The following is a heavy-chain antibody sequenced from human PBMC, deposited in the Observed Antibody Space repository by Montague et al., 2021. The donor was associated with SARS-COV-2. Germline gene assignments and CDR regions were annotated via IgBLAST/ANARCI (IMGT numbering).Heavy chain of an antibody. CDR3: ARPRPGSPNNWFDT. CDR2: ICYSGST. J-gene: IGHJ5*02. Sequence: SETLSLTCTVSGGSISNYYWSWIRQPPGRGLEWIGYICYSGSTDYSPSLKSRVTISLDTSKNQFSLKVTSVTAADTAVYYCARPRPGSPNNWFDTWGQGILVTVSS. D-gene: IGHD6-6*01. CDR1: GGSISNYY. V-gene: IGHV4-59*08.